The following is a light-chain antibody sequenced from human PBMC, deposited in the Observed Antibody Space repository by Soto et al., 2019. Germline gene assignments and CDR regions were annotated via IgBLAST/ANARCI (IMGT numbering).Light chain of an antibody. CDR2: GNN. CDR1: SSNIGAGSD. V-gene: IGLV1-40*01. CDR3: AAWDDSLNGLV. Sequence: QSVLTQPPSVSGAPGQRVTISCTGSSSNIGAGSDVHWYRHLPGTAPKLLIFGNNNRPSGVPDRFSGSRSGTSASLAITGLQAEDEADYFCAAWDDSLNGLVFGGGTKLTVL. J-gene: IGLJ2*01.